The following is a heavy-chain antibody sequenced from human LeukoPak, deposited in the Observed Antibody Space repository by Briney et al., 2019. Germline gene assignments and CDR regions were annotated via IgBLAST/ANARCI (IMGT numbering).Heavy chain of an antibody. CDR2: IRYDGSNK. D-gene: IGHD2-2*01. CDR1: GFTFSSYG. Sequence: GGSLRLSCAASGFTFSSYGMHWVRQAPGKGLEWVAFIRYDGSNKYYADPVKGRFTISRDNSKNTLYLQMNSLRPEDTAVYYCAKDSRKLVPAATLPDDVGGMHYGHYYYYYMDVWGKGTTVTVSS. V-gene: IGHV3-30*02. CDR3: AKDSRKLVPAATLPDDVGGMHYGHYYYYYMDV. J-gene: IGHJ6*03.